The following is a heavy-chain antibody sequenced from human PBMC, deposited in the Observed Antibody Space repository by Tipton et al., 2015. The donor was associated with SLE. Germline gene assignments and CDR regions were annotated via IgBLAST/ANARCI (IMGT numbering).Heavy chain of an antibody. D-gene: IGHD2-21*01. Sequence: GSLRLSCAASGFTFNRYWMSWVRQAPGNGLEWVANIKQDGSEKDYVDSAKGRFTISRDNAKNSLYLQMNSLRVEDTAVYYCASSFYCGGDCYPYYFDYWGQGTLATVSS. J-gene: IGHJ4*02. CDR1: GFTFNRYW. V-gene: IGHV3-7*01. CDR2: IKQDGSEK. CDR3: ASSFYCGGDCYPYYFDY.